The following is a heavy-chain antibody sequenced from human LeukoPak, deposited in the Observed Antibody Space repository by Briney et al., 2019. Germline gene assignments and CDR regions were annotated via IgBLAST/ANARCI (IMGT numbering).Heavy chain of an antibody. CDR1: GFAFDNYA. D-gene: IGHD5-24*01. J-gene: IGHJ4*02. Sequence: GGSLRLSCAASGFAFDNYAMHWVRQAPGKGLDWVAGIIFDGRTEYYADSAKGRFTISRDNSRNTLYLQMNSLRAEDTAVYYCATDGYNFDYWGQGTLVTVSS. V-gene: IGHV3-30*04. CDR2: IIFDGRTE. CDR3: ATDGYNFDY.